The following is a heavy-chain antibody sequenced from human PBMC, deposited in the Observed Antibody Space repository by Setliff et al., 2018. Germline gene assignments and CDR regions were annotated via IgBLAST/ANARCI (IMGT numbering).Heavy chain of an antibody. J-gene: IGHJ4*02. CDR1: GGSISTTDYY. Sequence: SETLSFTCTVSGGSISTTDYYWGWIRQPPGKGLEWIGCVYYSGNTYYSPSLKSRVTMFVDTSKNQFSLMLYSVTAADTAIYYCARYDSSGYSENYYFDYWGQGTLVTVSS. D-gene: IGHD3-22*01. CDR3: ARYDSSGYSENYYFDY. V-gene: IGHV4-39*07. CDR2: VYYSGNT.